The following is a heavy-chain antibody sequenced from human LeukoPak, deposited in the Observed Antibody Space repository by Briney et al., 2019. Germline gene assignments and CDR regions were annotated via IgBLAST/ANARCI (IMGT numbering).Heavy chain of an antibody. J-gene: IGHJ1*01. D-gene: IGHD6-19*01. V-gene: IGHV3-30*03. CDR2: ISYDGSNK. Sequence: GGSLRLSCAASGFTFSNYGMHWARQAPGKGLEWVAVISYDGSNKYYADSVKGRFTISRDNAKNSLYLEMNSLRAEDTAVYYCARGGSGWFGYFQHWGQGTLVTVSS. CDR3: ARGGSGWFGYFQH. CDR1: GFTFSNYG.